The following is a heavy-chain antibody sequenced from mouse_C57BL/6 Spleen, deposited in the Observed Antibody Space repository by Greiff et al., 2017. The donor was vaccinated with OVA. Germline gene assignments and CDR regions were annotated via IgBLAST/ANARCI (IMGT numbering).Heavy chain of an antibody. CDR2: ISYDGSN. J-gene: IGHJ4*01. V-gene: IGHV3-6*01. D-gene: IGHD1-1*01. CDR3: ARVDYGSSYAMDY. Sequence: EVKLQESGPGLVKPSQSLSLTCSVTGYSITSGYYWNWIRQFPGNKLEWMGYISYDGSNNYNPSLKNRISITRDTSKNQFFLKLNSVTTEDTATYYCARVDYGSSYAMDYWGQGTSVTVSS. CDR1: GYSITSGYY.